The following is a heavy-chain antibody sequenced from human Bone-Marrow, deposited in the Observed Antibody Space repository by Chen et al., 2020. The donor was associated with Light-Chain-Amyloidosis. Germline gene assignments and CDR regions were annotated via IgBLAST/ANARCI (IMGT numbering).Heavy chain of an antibody. CDR2: FSHGGSP. Sequence: QVLLQQSGPGLVKPSETLSLICAVSGNSISRGYFWGWIRQPPGKGLEWIGVLDFSHGGSPYYRPSLNSRVTITADTAKNQFSLNLTTVTAADTATYYCARGAVGGTTGVWGQGTLVTVSS. CDR1: GNSISRGYF. V-gene: IGHV4-38-2*01. CDR3: ARGAVGGTTGV. J-gene: IGHJ4*02. D-gene: IGHD1-26*01.